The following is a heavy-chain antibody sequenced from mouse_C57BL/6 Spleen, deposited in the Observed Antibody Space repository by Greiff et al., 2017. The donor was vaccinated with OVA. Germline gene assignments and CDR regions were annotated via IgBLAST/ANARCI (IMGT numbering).Heavy chain of an antibody. J-gene: IGHJ3*01. CDR3: TRYDCGRGWFAY. CDR2: IDPETGGT. V-gene: IGHV1-15*01. D-gene: IGHD2-4*01. Sequence: VKLMESGAELVRPGASVTLSCKASGYTFTDYEMHWVKQTPVHGLEWIGAIDPETGGTAYNQKFKGKAILTADKSSSTAYMELRSLTSEDSAVYYCTRYDCGRGWFAYWGQGTLVTVSA. CDR1: GYTFTDYE.